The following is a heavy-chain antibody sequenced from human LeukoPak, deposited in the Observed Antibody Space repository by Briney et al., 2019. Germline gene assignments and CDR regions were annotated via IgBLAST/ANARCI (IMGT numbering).Heavy chain of an antibody. V-gene: IGHV3-30-3*01. J-gene: IGHJ4*02. CDR3: ARDPSQDDY. CDR2: ISYDASTK. CDR1: GFTFTTYA. Sequence: PGGSLKLSCAASGFTFTTYAMHWVRQAPGKGLEWVAVISYDASTKYYADSVKGRFTISRDNSKNTLYLQVNSLRAEDTAVYYCARDPSQDDYWGQGTLVTVSS.